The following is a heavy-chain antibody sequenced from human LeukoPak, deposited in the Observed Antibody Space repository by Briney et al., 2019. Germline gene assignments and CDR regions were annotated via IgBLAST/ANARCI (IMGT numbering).Heavy chain of an antibody. Sequence: SETLSLTCAVSGASISSSNYYWGWVRQSPGKGLEWIGNIYSSGNTYYNASLKSRVTMYIDTSKNQFSLKLSSVTAADTAVYYCARSKGTGSYYKQRNWFDPWGQGTLVTVSS. J-gene: IGHJ5*02. D-gene: IGHD3-10*01. CDR3: ARSKGTGSYYKQRNWFDP. CDR2: IYSSGNT. V-gene: IGHV4-39*01. CDR1: GASISSSNYY.